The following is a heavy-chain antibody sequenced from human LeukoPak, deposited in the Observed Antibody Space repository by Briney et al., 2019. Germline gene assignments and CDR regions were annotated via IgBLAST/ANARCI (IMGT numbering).Heavy chain of an antibody. Sequence: EASVKVSCKASGYTFTGYYMHWVRQAPGQGLEWMGWINPNSGGTNYAQKFQGWVTMTRDTSISTAYMELSRLRPDDTAVYYCARDRCSGGSCYSFDYWGQGTLVTVSS. CDR1: GYTFTGYY. CDR3: ARDRCSGGSCYSFDY. V-gene: IGHV1-2*04. D-gene: IGHD2-15*01. CDR2: INPNSGGT. J-gene: IGHJ4*02.